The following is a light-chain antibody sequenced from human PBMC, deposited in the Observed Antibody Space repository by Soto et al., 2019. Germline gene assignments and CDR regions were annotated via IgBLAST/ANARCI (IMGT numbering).Light chain of an antibody. V-gene: IGKV2-28*01. J-gene: IGKJ3*01. CDR2: LGF. CDR3: MQALETLLT. CDR1: QSLLHSNGYNY. Sequence: DIVLTQSPLALPVTPGEPASMSCRSNQSLLHSNGYNYLDWYLQKPGQSPRLLIYLGFDRASGVPVRFRGTGAGEYFRLGVSRVEAEDVGVYFCMQALETLLTVGPGTKVDIK.